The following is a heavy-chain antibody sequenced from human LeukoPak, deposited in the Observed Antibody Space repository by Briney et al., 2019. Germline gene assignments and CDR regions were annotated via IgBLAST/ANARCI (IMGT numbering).Heavy chain of an antibody. Sequence: ASVKVSCKASGYTFTSYYMHWVRQAPGQGLECMGWINPNSGGTNYAQKFQGRVTMTRDTSISTAYMELSRLRSDDTAVYYCARFGERLRLTPGWGQGTLVTVSS. D-gene: IGHD3-10*01. V-gene: IGHV1-2*02. CDR1: GYTFTSYY. CDR2: INPNSGGT. J-gene: IGHJ4*02. CDR3: ARFGERLRLTPG.